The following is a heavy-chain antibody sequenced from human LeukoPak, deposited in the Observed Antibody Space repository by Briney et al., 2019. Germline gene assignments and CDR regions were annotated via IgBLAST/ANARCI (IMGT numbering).Heavy chain of an antibody. CDR2: ISYDGSNK. CDR3: AKDRYSSSSGFDY. CDR1: GFTFSSYA. V-gene: IGHV3-30-3*01. D-gene: IGHD6-6*01. J-gene: IGHJ4*02. Sequence: GRSLRLSCAASGFTFSSYAMHWVRQAPGKGLEWVAVISYDGSNKYYADSVKGRFTISRDNSKNTLYLQMNSLRAEDTAVYYCAKDRYSSSSGFDYWGQGTLVTVSS.